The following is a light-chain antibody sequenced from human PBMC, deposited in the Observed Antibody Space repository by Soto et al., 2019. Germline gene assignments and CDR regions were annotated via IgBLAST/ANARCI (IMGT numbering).Light chain of an antibody. Sequence: QTVVTQEPSFSVSPGGTVTLTCGLSSGSVSTSYFPSWYQQTPGQAPRTLIYSTNIRSSGVPDRFSGSILGNKAALTITGAQAEDESDYYCVLYMGSGIRVFGGGTKLTVL. CDR1: SGSVSTSYF. V-gene: IGLV8-61*01. J-gene: IGLJ3*02. CDR3: VLYMGSGIRV. CDR2: STN.